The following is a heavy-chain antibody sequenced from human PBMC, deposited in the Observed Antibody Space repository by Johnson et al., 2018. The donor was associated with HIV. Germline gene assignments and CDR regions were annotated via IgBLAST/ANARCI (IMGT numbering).Heavy chain of an antibody. CDR2: ISYDGSNK. CDR3: ASGVTARAPVFI. D-gene: IGHD6-6*01. CDR1: GFTFSNYA. J-gene: IGHJ3*02. Sequence: QVQLVESGGGVVQPGRSLRLSCAASGFTFSNYAMHWVHQAPGKGLEWVAVISYDGSNKYYADLVKGRFTISRDNSRNTLYLQMNLLRPEDTAVYYCASGVTARAPVFIWGQGTMVTVSS. V-gene: IGHV3-30-3*01.